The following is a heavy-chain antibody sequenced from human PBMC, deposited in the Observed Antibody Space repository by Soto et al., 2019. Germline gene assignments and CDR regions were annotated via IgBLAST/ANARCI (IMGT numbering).Heavy chain of an antibody. J-gene: IGHJ4*02. D-gene: IGHD3-10*01. Sequence: GGSLRLSCAASGFTVSSNYMSWVRQAPGKGLEWVSVIYSGGRTYYADSVKGRFTISRDNSKNTLYLQMNSLRAEDTAVYYCARAYYYGSGSYYTTSLHRRPFDYWGQGTLVTVSS. CDR3: ARAYYYGSGSYYTTSLHRRPFDY. V-gene: IGHV3-66*01. CDR2: IYSGGRT. CDR1: GFTVSSNY.